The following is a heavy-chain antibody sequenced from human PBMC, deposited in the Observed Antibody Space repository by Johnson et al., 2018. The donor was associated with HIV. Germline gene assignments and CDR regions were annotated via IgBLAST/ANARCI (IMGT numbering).Heavy chain of an antibody. Sequence: QVRLVETGGGLIQPGGSLRLSCAASGFTVSSNYMSWVRQAPGKALEWVAIISYDGSNKYYADAVQGRFTVSRDNYKNTVSLRMNTLRAEDTTVYYCARGRGSYDSSAYPTTPTAFDMWGQGTMFTVTS. CDR1: GFTVSSNY. D-gene: IGHD3-22*01. CDR3: ARGRGSYDSSAYPTTPTAFDM. J-gene: IGHJ3*02. CDR2: ISYDGSNK. V-gene: IGHV3-30*03.